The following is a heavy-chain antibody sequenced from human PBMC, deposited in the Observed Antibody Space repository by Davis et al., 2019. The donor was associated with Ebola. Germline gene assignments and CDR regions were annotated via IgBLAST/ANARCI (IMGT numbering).Heavy chain of an antibody. CDR1: GFTFSTYW. J-gene: IGHJ4*02. V-gene: IGHV3-7*01. CDR3: ARHNEGDYELDY. Sequence: PGGSLRLSCAASGFTFSTYWMSWVRQAPGKGLEWMANIRQDGNEKKYVDSMKGRLTISRDNARNSLYLQINSLRVEDTAVYYCARHNEGDYELDYWGQGTLVTVSS. D-gene: IGHD3-16*01. CDR2: IRQDGNEK.